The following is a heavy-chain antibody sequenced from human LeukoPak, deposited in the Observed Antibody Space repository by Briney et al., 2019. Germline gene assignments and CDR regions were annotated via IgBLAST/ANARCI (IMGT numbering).Heavy chain of an antibody. Sequence: GGSLRLSCAASGFTFSSYAMSWVRQAPGKGLEWVSDISGSGASTYYADSVKGRFTISRDNSKNTLYLQMNSLRAEDTAVYSCAKETDYNYIYYFDYWGQGTLVTVSS. J-gene: IGHJ4*02. CDR1: GFTFSSYA. D-gene: IGHD5-24*01. CDR3: AKETDYNYIYYFDY. V-gene: IGHV3-23*01. CDR2: ISGSGAST.